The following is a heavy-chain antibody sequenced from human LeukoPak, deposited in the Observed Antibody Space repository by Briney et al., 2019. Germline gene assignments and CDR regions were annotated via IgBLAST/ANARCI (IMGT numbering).Heavy chain of an antibody. D-gene: IGHD3-22*01. CDR2: MSYSGSA. CDR1: GGSISSSGHF. V-gene: IGHV4-39*01. J-gene: IGHJ4*02. Sequence: PSETLSLTCTVSGGSISSSGHFWGWIRQSPGKGLEWIGTMSYSGSAYYNPPLKSRVTISVDTSKNQFSLKLRSVTAADTSVYYCARHENLAGWLMYSDYWGQGTLVTVSS. CDR3: ARHENLAGWLMYSDY.